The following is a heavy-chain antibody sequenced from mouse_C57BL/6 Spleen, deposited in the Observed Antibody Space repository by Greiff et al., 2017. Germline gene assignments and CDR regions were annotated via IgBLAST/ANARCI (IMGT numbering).Heavy chain of an antibody. V-gene: IGHV1-80*01. CDR2: IYPGDGDT. J-gene: IGHJ1*03. CDR3: ARSYYYGSSYGYFDV. Sequence: QVQLQQSGAEPVKPGASVKISCKASGYAFSSYWMNWVKQRPGKGLEWIGQIYPGDGDTNYNGKFKGKATLTADKSSSTAYMQLSSLTSEDSAVYFCARSYYYGSSYGYFDVWGTGTTVTVSS. CDR1: GYAFSSYW. D-gene: IGHD1-1*01.